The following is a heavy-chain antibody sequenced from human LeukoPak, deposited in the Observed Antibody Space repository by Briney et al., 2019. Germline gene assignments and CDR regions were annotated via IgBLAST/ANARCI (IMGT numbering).Heavy chain of an antibody. D-gene: IGHD3-9*01. CDR1: GFTFSNYA. V-gene: IGHV3-30*04. CDR3: ARDYYDILTGYNHYYYYYGMDV. J-gene: IGHJ6*02. CDR2: ISYDGSNK. Sequence: GRSLRLSCAASGFTFSNYAMHWVRQAPGKGLEWVAVISYDGSNKYYADSVKGRFTISRDNSKNTLYLQMNSLRAEDTAVYYCARDYYDILTGYNHYYYYYGMDVWGQGTTVTVSS.